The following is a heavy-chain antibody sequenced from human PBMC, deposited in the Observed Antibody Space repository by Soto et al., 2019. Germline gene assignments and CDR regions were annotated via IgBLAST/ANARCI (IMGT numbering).Heavy chain of an antibody. CDR3: GSLFEF. CDR2: INNDGSDT. J-gene: IGHJ4*02. Sequence: EVHLVESGGGLVQPGGSLRLSCAASGFTFRYYWLHWVRQVPGRGPVWVSGINNDGSDTFYADFVECRFTISRDNAKNTVYLQMDSLRAEDTAVYYCGSLFEFWGQGALVNVPS. V-gene: IGHV3-74*01. CDR1: GFTFRYYW.